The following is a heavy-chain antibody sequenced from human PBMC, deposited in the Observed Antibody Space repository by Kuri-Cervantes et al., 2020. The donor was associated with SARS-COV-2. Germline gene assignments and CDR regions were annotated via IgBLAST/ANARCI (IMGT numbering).Heavy chain of an antibody. V-gene: IGHV4-39*01. Sequence: AETLSLTSTVSGGSISSSSYYWGWIRQTPGKWLEWIGSIYYSGSTCYNPSLKIRVTISVDTSKNQFSLKLSAVTAADTAEYYCARKMKSTITIFGVVATKNWFDAWGKGTLVTVSS. CDR3: ARKMKSTITIFGVVATKNWFDA. D-gene: IGHD3-3*01. J-gene: IGHJ5*02. CDR2: IYYSGST. CDR1: GGSISSSSYY.